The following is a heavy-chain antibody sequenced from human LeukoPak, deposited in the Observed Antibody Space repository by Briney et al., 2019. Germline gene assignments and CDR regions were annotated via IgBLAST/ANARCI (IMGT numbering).Heavy chain of an antibody. CDR2: IYSGGNT. CDR3: ARRGDGGRSFDY. CDR1: GFIFSSYS. V-gene: IGHV3-53*01. Sequence: GGSLRLSCAASGFIFSSYSMSWVRQAPGKGLECVSVIYSGGNTYYADSVKGRFTISRDNSKNTLFLQMNSLRAEDTAVYYCARRGDGGRSFDYWGQGTLVTVSS. D-gene: IGHD4-23*01. J-gene: IGHJ4*02.